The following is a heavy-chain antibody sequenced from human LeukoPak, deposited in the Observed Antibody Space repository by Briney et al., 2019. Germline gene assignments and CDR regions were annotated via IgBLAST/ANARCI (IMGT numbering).Heavy chain of an antibody. V-gene: IGHV1-69*13. CDR2: IIPIFGTA. D-gene: IGHD3-10*01. CDR3: ARGKVRGVISHYFDY. J-gene: IGHJ4*02. CDR1: GGTFSSYA. Sequence: GASVEVSCKASGGTFSSYAISWVRQAPGQGLEWMGGIIPIFGTANYAQKSQGRVTITADESTSTAYMELSSLRSEDTAVYYCARGKVRGVISHYFDYWGQGTLVTVSS.